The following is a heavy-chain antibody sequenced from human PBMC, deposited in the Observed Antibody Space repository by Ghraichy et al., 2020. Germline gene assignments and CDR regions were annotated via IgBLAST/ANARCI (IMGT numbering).Heavy chain of an antibody. CDR1: GFTFSSYS. CDR2: ISSSSSTI. Sequence: GGSLRLSCAASGFTFSSYSMNWVRQAPGKGLEWVSYISSSSSTIYYADSVKGRFTISRDNAKNSLYLQMNSLRDEDTAVYYCARDLCSSTSCFIYYYYGMDVWGQGTTVTVSS. D-gene: IGHD2-2*01. CDR3: ARDLCSSTSCFIYYYYGMDV. J-gene: IGHJ6*02. V-gene: IGHV3-48*02.